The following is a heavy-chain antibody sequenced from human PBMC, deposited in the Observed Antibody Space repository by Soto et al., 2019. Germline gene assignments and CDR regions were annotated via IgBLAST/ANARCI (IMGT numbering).Heavy chain of an antibody. D-gene: IGHD6-13*01. CDR2: ISYDGSNK. V-gene: IGHV3-30-3*01. CDR1: GFTFSSYA. CDR3: ASQQFDY. J-gene: IGHJ4*02. Sequence: QVQVVESGGGVVQPGRSLRLSCAASGFTFSSYAMHWVRQAPGKGLEWVAVISYDGSNKYYADSVKGRFTISRDNSKNTLYLQMNSLRAEDTAVYYCASQQFDYWGQGTLVTVSS.